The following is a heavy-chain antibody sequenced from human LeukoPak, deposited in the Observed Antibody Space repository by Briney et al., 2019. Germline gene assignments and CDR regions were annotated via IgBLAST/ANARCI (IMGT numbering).Heavy chain of an antibody. V-gene: IGHV3-23*01. J-gene: IGHJ4*02. CDR1: GFTFSSYA. CDR2: ISGSGGST. D-gene: IGHD3-22*01. CDR3: AKRYYYDSSGYYWHPTGDY. Sequence: PGGSLRLSCAASGFTFSSYAMSWVRQAPGKGLEWVSSISGSGGSTYHADSVKGRFTISRDNSKNTLNLQINSLRAEDTAVYYCAKRYYYDSSGYYWHPTGDYWGQGPLVTVPS.